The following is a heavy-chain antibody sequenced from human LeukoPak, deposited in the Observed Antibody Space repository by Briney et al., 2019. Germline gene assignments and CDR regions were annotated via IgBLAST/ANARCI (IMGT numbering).Heavy chain of an antibody. D-gene: IGHD2-2*01. V-gene: IGHV1-69*02. Sequence: ASMNVSCKASGGTFSNFPISWVRQAPGQGLEWMGRIIPIFDIANYAPKFQGRVTITADKSTTTAYMELSRLTSEDTAVYYCARGRDIVILPADYHGFDVWGQGTTVTVAS. CDR3: ARGRDIVILPADYHGFDV. CDR1: GGTFSNFP. J-gene: IGHJ6*02. CDR2: IIPIFDIA.